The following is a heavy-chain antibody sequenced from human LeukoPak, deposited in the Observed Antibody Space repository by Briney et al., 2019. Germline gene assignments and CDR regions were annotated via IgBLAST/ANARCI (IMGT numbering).Heavy chain of an antibody. CDR3: VRAQIYFDSGVYGPYYFDS. V-gene: IGHV3-53*01. D-gene: IGHD2-15*01. Sequence: PGGSLRLSCAASGFGVSSSYMSWVRQAPGKGLEWVSLIYSGGSTFYADSVKGRFTISRDSSKNTLDLLMTSLRADDTAVYYCVRAQIYFDSGVYGPYYFDSWGQGTLVTVSS. J-gene: IGHJ4*02. CDR2: IYSGGST. CDR1: GFGVSSSY.